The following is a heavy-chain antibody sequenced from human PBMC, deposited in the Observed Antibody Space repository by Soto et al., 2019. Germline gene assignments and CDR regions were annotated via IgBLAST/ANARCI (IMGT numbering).Heavy chain of an antibody. CDR2: ISYDGSNK. J-gene: IGHJ4*02. CDR3: AREVLRYFDWPEDYFDY. D-gene: IGHD3-9*01. Sequence: GGSLRLSCAASGFTFSSYAMHWVRQAPGKGLEWVAVISYDGSNKYYADSVKGRFTISRDNSKNTLYLQMNSLRAEDTAVYYCAREVLRYFDWPEDYFDYWGQGTLVTVSS. V-gene: IGHV3-30-3*01. CDR1: GFTFSSYA.